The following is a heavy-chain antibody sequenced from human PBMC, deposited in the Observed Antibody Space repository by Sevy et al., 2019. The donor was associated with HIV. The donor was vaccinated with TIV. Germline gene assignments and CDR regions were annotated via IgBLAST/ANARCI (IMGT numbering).Heavy chain of an antibody. D-gene: IGHD5-12*01. Sequence: SETLSLTCTVSGGSITSLYWNWIRQPPGKGLEWIANIYYNGHINYNPSLKSRVTLSLDTSKNQFSLRLSSVTAADTAVYYCARRDGYNLGYYYMDVWGKGTTVTVSS. CDR1: GGSITSLY. CDR2: IYYNGHI. V-gene: IGHV4-59*08. J-gene: IGHJ6*03. CDR3: ARRDGYNLGYYYMDV.